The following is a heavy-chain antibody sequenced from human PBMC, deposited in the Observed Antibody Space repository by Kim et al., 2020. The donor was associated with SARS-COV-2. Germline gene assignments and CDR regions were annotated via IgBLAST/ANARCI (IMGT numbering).Heavy chain of an antibody. J-gene: IGHJ4*02. CDR2: IYYSGST. CDR3: ARESGLVVVVAATGFDY. CDR1: GGSISSSSYY. D-gene: IGHD2-15*01. Sequence: SETLSLTCTVSGGSISSSSYYWGWIRQPPGKGLEWIGSIYYSGSTYYNPSLKSRVTISVDTSKNQFSLKLSSVTAADTAVYYCARESGLVVVVAATGFDYWGQGTLVTVSS. V-gene: IGHV4-39*07.